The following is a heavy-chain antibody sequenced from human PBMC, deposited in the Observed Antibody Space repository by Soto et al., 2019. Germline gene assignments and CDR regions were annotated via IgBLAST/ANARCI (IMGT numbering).Heavy chain of an antibody. CDR2: IIPIFGTA. J-gene: IGHJ6*02. Sequence: SVKVSCKASGGTFSSYAISWVRQAPGQGLEWMGGIIPIFGTANYAQKFQGRVTITADESTSTAYTELSSLRSEDTAVYYCARDYYDSSGYSGGPDYYYYGMDVWGQGTTVTVSS. V-gene: IGHV1-69*13. D-gene: IGHD3-22*01. CDR1: GGTFSSYA. CDR3: ARDYYDSSGYSGGPDYYYYGMDV.